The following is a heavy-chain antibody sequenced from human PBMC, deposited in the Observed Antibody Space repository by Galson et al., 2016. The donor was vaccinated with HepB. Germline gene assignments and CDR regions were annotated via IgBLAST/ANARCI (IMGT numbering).Heavy chain of an antibody. Sequence: SVKVSCKASGYIFTSNYVHWVRQAPGQGLEWMGIIDPSGGSTTYAQKFQGRVTLTRDTSASTVYMELSSLRSEDTAVYYCARGGEVLWGYYYGMDVWGQGTTVIVSS. CDR2: IDPSGGST. V-gene: IGHV1-46*01. D-gene: IGHD1-26*01. CDR1: GYIFTSNY. CDR3: ARGGEVLWGYYYGMDV. J-gene: IGHJ6*02.